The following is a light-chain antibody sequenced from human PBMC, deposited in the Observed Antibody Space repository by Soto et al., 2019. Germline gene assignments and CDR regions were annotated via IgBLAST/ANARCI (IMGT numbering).Light chain of an antibody. J-gene: IGKJ5*01. CDR3: QQSYTTPIT. Sequence: DIQMTQSPSSLSASVGDRVTITCRASQSITTYLNWYQQKPGKAPKPLISFASSLQSGVPSRFSGSGSGTYFTLTISSLQPEDSATYYCQQSYTTPITFGQGTRLEMK. CDR1: QSITTY. CDR2: FAS. V-gene: IGKV1-39*01.